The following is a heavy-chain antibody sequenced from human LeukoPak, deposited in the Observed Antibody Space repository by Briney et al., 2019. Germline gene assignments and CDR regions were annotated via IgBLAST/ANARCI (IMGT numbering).Heavy chain of an antibody. V-gene: IGHV3-23*01. Sequence: PGGSLRLACAAYGFTFSSYAMSWVRQAPGKGLEWVSAISGSGGSTYYADSVKGRFTISGDNSKNTLYLQMNSLRAEDTAVYYCAKVRDIVVVVATKEFDYWGQGTLVTVSS. CDR3: AKVRDIVVVVATKEFDY. D-gene: IGHD2-15*01. CDR2: ISGSGGST. CDR1: GFTFSSYA. J-gene: IGHJ4*02.